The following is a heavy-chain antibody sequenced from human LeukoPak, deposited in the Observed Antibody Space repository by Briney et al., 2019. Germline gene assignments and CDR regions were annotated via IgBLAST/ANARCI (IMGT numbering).Heavy chain of an antibody. CDR1: GFSLSTSGVA. J-gene: IGHJ4*02. CDR3: AHTYGDFAPFDY. Sequence: SGPTLVKPTQTLTLTCTFSGFSLSTSGVAVGWIRQPPGKALEWLALISWNDYKHYSPSLKTRLTITKATSANKVVLTMTNMDPVVTATYYCAHTYGDFAPFDYWGPGTLVTVSS. V-gene: IGHV2-5*01. D-gene: IGHD4-17*01. CDR2: ISWNDYK.